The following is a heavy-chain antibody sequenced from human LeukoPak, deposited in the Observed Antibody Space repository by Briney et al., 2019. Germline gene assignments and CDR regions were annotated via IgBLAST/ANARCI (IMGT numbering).Heavy chain of an antibody. V-gene: IGHV1-18*01. Sequence: ASVKVSCKASGYTFTSYGISWVRQAPGQGLEWMGWISAYNGNTNYAQKLQGRVTMTTDTSTSTAYMELRSLRSDDTAVYYCARIARHYSSGRSPFDYWGQGTLVTVSS. J-gene: IGHJ4*02. D-gene: IGHD6-19*01. CDR1: GYTFTSYG. CDR3: ARIARHYSSGRSPFDY. CDR2: ISAYNGNT.